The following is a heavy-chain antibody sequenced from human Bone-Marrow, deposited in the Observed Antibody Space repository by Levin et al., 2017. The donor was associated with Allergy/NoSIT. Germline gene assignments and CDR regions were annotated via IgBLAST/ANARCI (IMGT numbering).Heavy chain of an antibody. CDR1: GGSISSTNW. V-gene: IGHV4-4*02. CDR2: IYHSGST. Sequence: SQTLSLTCAVSGGSISSTNWWSWVRQPPGTGLEWIGEIYHSGSTNYNQSLKSRVPISVDKPKTQFSLKLNSVTAADTAVYYCARGNSVSEWSYHFDYWGQGMLVTVSS. J-gene: IGHJ4*02. D-gene: IGHD3-3*01. CDR3: ARGNSVSEWSYHFDY.